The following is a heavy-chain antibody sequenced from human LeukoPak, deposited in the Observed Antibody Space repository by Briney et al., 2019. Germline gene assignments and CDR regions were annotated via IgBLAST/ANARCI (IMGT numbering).Heavy chain of an antibody. D-gene: IGHD3-16*01. Sequence: GGSLRLSCAASGFTFSSYWMSWVRQAPGRGLEWVANIKQDGSEKNYMDSVKGRFTISRDNAKNSLYLQMNSLRAEDTALYYCAKDRKRDYPPRDFDYWGQGTLVTVSS. CDR1: GFTFSSYW. CDR3: AKDRKRDYPPRDFDY. CDR2: IKQDGSEK. J-gene: IGHJ4*02. V-gene: IGHV3-7*03.